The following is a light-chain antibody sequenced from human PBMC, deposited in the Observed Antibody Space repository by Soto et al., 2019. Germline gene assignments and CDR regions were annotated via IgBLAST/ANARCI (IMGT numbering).Light chain of an antibody. CDR1: SSNIGAGYD. CDR3: QSYDSSLTLYV. J-gene: IGLJ1*01. Sequence: QPVLTQPPSVSGAPGQRVTISCNGSSSNIGAGYDVHWYQQFPGTAPKLLIYGNSNRPSGVPDRFSGSKSGTSVSLAITGLQAEDEADYYCQSYDSSLTLYVFGTGTTVTVL. V-gene: IGLV1-40*01. CDR2: GNS.